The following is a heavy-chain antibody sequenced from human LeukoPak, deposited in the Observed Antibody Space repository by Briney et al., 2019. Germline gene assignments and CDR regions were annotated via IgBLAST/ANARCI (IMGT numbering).Heavy chain of an antibody. CDR3: ARDWLLDY. J-gene: IGHJ4*02. V-gene: IGHV3-30*03. D-gene: IGHD5-12*01. CDR2: ISYDGSNK. Sequence: PGRSLRVSCAASGFTFSSYVMHWVRQAPGKGLEWVAVISYDGSNKYYADSVKGRFTISRDNPKNTLYLQMNSLRAEDTAVYYCARDWLLDYWGQGTLVTVSS. CDR1: GFTFSSYV.